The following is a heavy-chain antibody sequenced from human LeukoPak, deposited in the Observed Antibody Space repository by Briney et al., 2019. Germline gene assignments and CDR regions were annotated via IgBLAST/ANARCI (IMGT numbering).Heavy chain of an antibody. CDR3: ARQLYDSSGCPFDY. J-gene: IGHJ4*02. CDR2: IYHSGST. Sequence: SESLSLTCTVSGASITTYYWSWIRQPPGKGLEWIGYIYHSGSTKYNPSLKSRVTISVGTSKNQFSLRLSSATAADTAVYYCARQLYDSSGCPFDYWGQGTLVTASS. V-gene: IGHV4-59*08. D-gene: IGHD3-22*01. CDR1: GASITTYY.